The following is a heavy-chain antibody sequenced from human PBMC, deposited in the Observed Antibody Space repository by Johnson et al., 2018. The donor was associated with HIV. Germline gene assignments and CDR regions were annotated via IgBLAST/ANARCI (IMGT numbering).Heavy chain of an antibody. CDR2: ISYDGSNK. CDR3: ARDPRSSSWYYYSNDAFDI. CDR1: GFTFSSYA. D-gene: IGHD6-13*01. Sequence: QVQLVESGGGVVQPGRSLRLSCAASGFTFSSYALHWVRQAPGKGLEWVAVISYDGSNKYYADSVKGRFTISRDNSKNTLYLQMNSLRAEDMAVYYCARDPRSSSWYYYSNDAFDIWGQGTMVTVSS. V-gene: IGHV3-30-3*01. J-gene: IGHJ3*02.